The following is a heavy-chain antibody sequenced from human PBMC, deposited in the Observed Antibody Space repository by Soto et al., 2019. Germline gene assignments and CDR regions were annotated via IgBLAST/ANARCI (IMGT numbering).Heavy chain of an antibody. CDR1: GYNFANYW. Sequence: GESLKISCKAYGYNFANYWIGWVRQKPGKGLEWMGLIYAGESNARYSPSFEGQVTITVDRSLNTAYLQWSSLKASDTAMYYCARQNHGISVYPPVPYYYYGIDVWGQGTTVTVSS. J-gene: IGHJ6*02. D-gene: IGHD3-22*01. CDR2: IYAGESNA. CDR3: ARQNHGISVYPPVPYYYYGIDV. V-gene: IGHV5-51*01.